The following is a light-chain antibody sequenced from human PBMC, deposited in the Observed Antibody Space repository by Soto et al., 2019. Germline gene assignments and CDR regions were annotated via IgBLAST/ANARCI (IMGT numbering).Light chain of an antibody. Sequence: QSALTQPASVSGSPGQSITISCTGTSSDAGGYNYVSWYQQHPGKAPKLMIYEVSNRPSGVSNRFSGSKSGNTASLTISGLQAEDEADYYCSSYTSSSTRVFGGGTKLTV. J-gene: IGLJ3*02. V-gene: IGLV2-14*01. CDR3: SSYTSSSTRV. CDR1: SSDAGGYNY. CDR2: EVS.